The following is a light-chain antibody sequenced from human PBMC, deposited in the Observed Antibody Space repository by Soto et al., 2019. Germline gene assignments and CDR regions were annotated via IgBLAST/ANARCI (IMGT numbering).Light chain of an antibody. J-gene: IGKJ2*03. Sequence: EIRGTQSPSSLSSSLGDRVTITCRASQSVSSYLNGYHQTPRKAPNILISHASRLQSGVASRFSGSGSGTDFTLTISSLQREDFVTYYCQQSCIPQYRFGQGTRLA. CDR2: HAS. CDR1: QSVSSY. V-gene: IGKV1-39*01. CDR3: QQSCIPQYR.